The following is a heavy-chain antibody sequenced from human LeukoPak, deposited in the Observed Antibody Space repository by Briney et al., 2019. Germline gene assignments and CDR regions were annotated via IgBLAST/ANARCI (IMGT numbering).Heavy chain of an antibody. CDR1: GYTFTSNG. CDR2: ISTYNEKT. V-gene: IGHV1-18*04. D-gene: IGHD1-26*01. J-gene: IGHJ4*02. CDR3: ARNVGGTRGAPFDY. Sequence: AASVKVSCKASGYTFTSNGISWVRQAPGQGLEWMGWISTYNEKTNYAQKLQGRVTMTTDTSTSTAYMELRSLRSDDTAVYYCARNVGGTRGAPFDYWGQGTLVTVSS.